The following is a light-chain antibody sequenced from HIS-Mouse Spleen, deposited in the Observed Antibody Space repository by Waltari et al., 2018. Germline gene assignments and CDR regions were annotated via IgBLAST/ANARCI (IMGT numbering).Light chain of an antibody. V-gene: IGKV4-1*01. CDR2: WAS. J-gene: IGKJ2*01. CDR1: QSVLYSSNNKNY. CDR3: QQYYSTPYT. Sequence: DIVMTQSPDSLAVSLGARATITCKSSQSVLYSSNNKNYLAWYQQKPGQPPKLLIYWASTRESGVPDRFSGRGSGTDFTLTISSLQAEDVAVYYCQQYYSTPYTFGQGTKLEIK.